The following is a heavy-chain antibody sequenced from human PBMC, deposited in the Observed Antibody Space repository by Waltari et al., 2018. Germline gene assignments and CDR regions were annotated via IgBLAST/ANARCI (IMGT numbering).Heavy chain of an antibody. CDR3: ATDYSSKSIAAPFTGNYYYYGMDV. D-gene: IGHD6-6*01. CDR1: GGSIRSSSYY. J-gene: IGHJ6*02. V-gene: IGHV4-39*07. CDR2: IYYSGST. Sequence: QLQLQESGPGLVKPSETLSLTCTVSGGSIRSSSYYWGWIRQPPGTGLDWIGSIYYSGSTYYNPSLKSRVTISVDTSKNQFSLKLSSVTAADTAVYYCATDYSSKSIAAPFTGNYYYYGMDVWGQGTTVTVSS.